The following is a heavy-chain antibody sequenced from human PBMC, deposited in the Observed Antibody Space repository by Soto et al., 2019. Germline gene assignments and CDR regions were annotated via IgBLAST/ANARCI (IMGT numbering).Heavy chain of an antibody. J-gene: IGHJ6*03. CDR3: ARGYQLLDYYYMDV. CDR1: SGSISSSNW. D-gene: IGHD2-2*01. V-gene: IGHV4-4*02. CDR2: IYHSGST. Sequence: QVQLQESGPGLVKPSGTLSLTCAVSSGSISSSNWWMWVRQPPGKGLEWIGEIYHSGSTNYNPSLKSRVTKSVDKSENQLSPKLSSVTAADTAVYDCARGYQLLDYYYMDVWGNGTTVTVSS.